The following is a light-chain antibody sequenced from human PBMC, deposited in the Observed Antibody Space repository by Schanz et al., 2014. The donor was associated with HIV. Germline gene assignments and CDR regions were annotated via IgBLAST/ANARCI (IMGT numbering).Light chain of an antibody. CDR3: QSYDDSLRAVV. V-gene: IGLV1-40*01. Sequence: SVLTQPPSVSGAPGQGVTISCTGSTSNIGATFHLPWSQQPPGKAPKLLISGNGGRPSGVPDRFSVSSSGTSASLVISDLRSEDEADYYCQSYDDSLRAVVFGGGTKLTVL. J-gene: IGLJ2*01. CDR1: TSNIGATFH. CDR2: GNG.